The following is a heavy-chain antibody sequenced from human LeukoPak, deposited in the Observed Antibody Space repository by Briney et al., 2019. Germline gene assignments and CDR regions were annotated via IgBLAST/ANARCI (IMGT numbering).Heavy chain of an antibody. CDR3: AKEEGVVYGLLDY. J-gene: IGHJ4*02. Sequence: GGSLRLSCAASGFTFSNFGMSWVRQAPGKGLEWVSAISGSGSTKYYADSVKGRFTNSRHNSKNMLYLQMNSLRAEDAAVYYCAKEEGVVYGLLDYWGQGILVTVSS. CDR1: GFTFSNFG. CDR2: ISGSGSTK. V-gene: IGHV3-23*01. D-gene: IGHD3-10*01.